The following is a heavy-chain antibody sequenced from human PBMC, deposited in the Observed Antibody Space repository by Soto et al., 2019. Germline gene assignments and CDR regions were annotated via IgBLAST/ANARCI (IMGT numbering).Heavy chain of an antibody. V-gene: IGHV3-15*07. D-gene: IGHD6-19*01. J-gene: IGHJ4*02. CDR2: IKSKTDGGTP. CDR3: AKEKAYSSGWYDY. Sequence: PGGSLRLSCAASGFTFTTAWINWVRQAPGKGLEWVVRIKSKTDGGTPDFAAPVKGRFTISRDNSKNTLYLQMNSLRAEDTAVYYCAKEKAYSSGWYDYWGQGTLVTVSS. CDR1: GFTFTTAW.